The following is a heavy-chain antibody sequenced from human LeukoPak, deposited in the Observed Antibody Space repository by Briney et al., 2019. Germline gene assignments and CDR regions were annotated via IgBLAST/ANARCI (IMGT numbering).Heavy chain of an antibody. CDR2: ISSSSSYI. CDR3: ARERDGYNVDY. J-gene: IGHJ4*02. V-gene: IGHV3-21*01. CDR1: GFIFSNYR. D-gene: IGHD5-24*01. Sequence: GGSLRLSCAASGFIFSNYRMNWVRQAPGKGLDWVSSISSSSSYIYYADSVKGRFTISRDNAKHSLYLQMNSMRAEDTAVYYCARERDGYNVDYWGQGTLVTVSS.